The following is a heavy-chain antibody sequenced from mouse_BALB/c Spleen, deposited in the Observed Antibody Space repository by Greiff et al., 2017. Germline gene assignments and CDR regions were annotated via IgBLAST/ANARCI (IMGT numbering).Heavy chain of an antibody. CDR3: ARSRGYGYDY. CDR1: GFTFSSFG. D-gene: IGHD1-2*01. CDR2: ISSGSSTI. Sequence: EVMLVESGGGLVQPGGSRKLSCAASGFTFSSFGMHWVRQAPEKGLEWVAYISSGSSTIYYADTVKGRFTISRDNPKNTLFLQMTSLRSEDTAMYYCARSRGYGYDYWGQGTTLTVSS. J-gene: IGHJ2*01. V-gene: IGHV5-17*02.